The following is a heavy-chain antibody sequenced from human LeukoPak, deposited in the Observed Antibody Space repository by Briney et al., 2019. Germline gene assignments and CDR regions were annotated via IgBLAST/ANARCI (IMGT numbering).Heavy chain of an antibody. CDR3: ARDAPYDSSGYPYYYYGMDV. Sequence: GASVKVSCKASGYTFTSYGISWVRQAPGQGLEWMGWISAYNGNTNYAQKLQDRVTMTTDTPTSTAYMELRSLRSDDTAVYYCARDAPYDSSGYPYYYYGMDVWGQGTTVTVSS. J-gene: IGHJ6*02. CDR2: ISAYNGNT. V-gene: IGHV1-18*01. CDR1: GYTFTSYG. D-gene: IGHD3-22*01.